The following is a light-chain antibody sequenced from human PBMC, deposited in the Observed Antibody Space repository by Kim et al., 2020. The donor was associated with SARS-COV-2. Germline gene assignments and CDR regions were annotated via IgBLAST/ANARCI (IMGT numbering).Light chain of an antibody. V-gene: IGKV3-20*01. CDR3: QQYGSSPLT. CDR2: GAS. Sequence: EIVLTQSPVTVSLYPGDRASLSCRASHSVSSSYLAWYQQKPGQAPRLLIYGASSRATGIPDRFSGSGSRTDFTLTISRLEPEDVAVYYCQQYGSSPLTFGGGTKVDIK. J-gene: IGKJ4*01. CDR1: HSVSSSY.